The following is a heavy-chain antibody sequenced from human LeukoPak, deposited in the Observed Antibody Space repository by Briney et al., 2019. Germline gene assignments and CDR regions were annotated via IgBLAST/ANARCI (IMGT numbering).Heavy chain of an antibody. V-gene: IGHV4-59*01. J-gene: IGHJ4*02. CDR2: IAYNGIP. CDR1: GGSINSDY. Sequence: RSETLSLTCTVSGGSINSDYWTWIRQSPGKGLEWIGYIAYNGIPNYNPSLKSRLTISRDTSKNQFSLNLSSVTAADTAVYYCARERHGHPFDSWGQGTLVTVSS. CDR3: ARERHGHPFDS.